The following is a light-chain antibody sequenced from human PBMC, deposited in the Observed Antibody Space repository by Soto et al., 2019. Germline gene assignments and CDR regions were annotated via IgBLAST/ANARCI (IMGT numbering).Light chain of an antibody. CDR3: QEYGSSPIT. J-gene: IGKJ1*01. Sequence: EIGLSLSPGTLSLYPGERATLSRRASQSVSSSYLAWYQQKPGQAPRLLIYGASSRATGIPDRFSGSGSGTDFTLTISRLEPEDFTVYCCQEYGSSPITFCQGTKVDIK. V-gene: IGKV3-20*01. CDR2: GAS. CDR1: QSVSSSY.